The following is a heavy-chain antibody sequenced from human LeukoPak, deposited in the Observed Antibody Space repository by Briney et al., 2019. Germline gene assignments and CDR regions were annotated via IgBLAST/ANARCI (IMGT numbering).Heavy chain of an antibody. Sequence: PGGSLRLSCAASGFTFSSYSMNWVRQAPGKGLEWVSSISSSSSYIYYADSVKGRFTISRDNAKNSLYLQMNSLRAEDTVVYYCARSSSNWYPLFDYWGLGTQVTVSS. CDR3: ARSSSNWYPLFDY. V-gene: IGHV3-21*04. CDR1: GFTFSSYS. J-gene: IGHJ4*02. CDR2: ISSSSSYI. D-gene: IGHD6-13*01.